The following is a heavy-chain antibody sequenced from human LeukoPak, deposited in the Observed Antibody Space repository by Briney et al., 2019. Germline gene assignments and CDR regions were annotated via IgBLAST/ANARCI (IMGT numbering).Heavy chain of an antibody. D-gene: IGHD4/OR15-4a*01. V-gene: IGHV3-23*01. CDR3: AKRLGAPRAFDY. CDR1: GFTFSNYG. J-gene: IGHJ4*02. CDR2: ISGDSRAI. Sequence: PGGSLRLSCVASGFTFSNYGMSWVRQAPGKGLDWVSGISGDSRAIDYAAPVKGRFTISRDNSRNTLYVQMNSLRADDTAVYFCAKRLGAPRAFDYWGQGTLVTVSS.